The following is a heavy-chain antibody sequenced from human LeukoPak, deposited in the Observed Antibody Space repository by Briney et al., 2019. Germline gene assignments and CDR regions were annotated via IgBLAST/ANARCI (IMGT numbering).Heavy chain of an antibody. CDR1: GFTFSSYA. Sequence: GGSLRLSCAASGFTFSSYAMSWVRQAPGKGLEWVSGISDSGDTTYYADSVKGRFTISRDNSKNTLYLQMNSLRAEDTAVYYCAKEPYSGSQLLDYWGQGTLVTVSS. V-gene: IGHV3-23*01. J-gene: IGHJ4*02. D-gene: IGHD1-26*01. CDR3: AKEPYSGSQLLDY. CDR2: ISDSGDTT.